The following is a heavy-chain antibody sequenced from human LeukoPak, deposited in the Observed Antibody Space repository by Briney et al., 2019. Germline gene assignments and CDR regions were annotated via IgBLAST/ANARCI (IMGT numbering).Heavy chain of an antibody. CDR2: FDPEDGET. Sequence: ASVKVSCKVSGHTLTELSMHWVRQAPGKGFEWMGGFDPEDGETIYAQKFQGRVTMTEDTSTDTAYMELSSLRSEDTAVYYCATEPMVRGVTLYWGQGTLVTVSS. V-gene: IGHV1-24*01. CDR1: GHTLTELS. D-gene: IGHD3-10*01. CDR3: ATEPMVRGVTLY. J-gene: IGHJ4*02.